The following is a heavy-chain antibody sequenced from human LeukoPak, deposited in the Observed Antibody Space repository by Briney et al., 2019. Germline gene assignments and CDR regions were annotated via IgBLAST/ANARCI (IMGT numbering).Heavy chain of an antibody. D-gene: IGHD5-18*01. CDR3: ARDVRVISGYSPSYFDY. CDR2: IYSGGST. CDR1: GFTVSSNY. V-gene: IGHV3-53*01. Sequence: GGSLRLSCAASGFTVSSNYMSWVRQAPGKGLEWVSVIYSGGSTYYAGSVKGRFTISRDNSKNTLYLQMNSLRAEDTAVCYCARDVRVISGYSPSYFDYWGQGTLVTVSS. J-gene: IGHJ4*02.